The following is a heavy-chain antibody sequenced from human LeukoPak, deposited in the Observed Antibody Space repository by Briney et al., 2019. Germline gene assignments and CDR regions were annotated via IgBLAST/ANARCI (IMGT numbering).Heavy chain of an antibody. J-gene: IGHJ4*02. Sequence: YWIGWIRQPPGKGLEWIGYIYYSRSTSYSPSLKSRLTISVDTSKNQFSLKLSSVTAADTAVYYCARDGYNSGYFDYWGQGTLVTVSS. CDR2: IYYSRST. D-gene: IGHD5-24*01. CDR3: ARDGYNSGYFDY. V-gene: IGHV4-30-4*08. CDR1: Y.